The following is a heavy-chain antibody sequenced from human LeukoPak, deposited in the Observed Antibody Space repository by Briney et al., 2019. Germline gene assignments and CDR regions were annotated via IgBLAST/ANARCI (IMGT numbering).Heavy chain of an antibody. D-gene: IGHD5-24*01. CDR2: IRGGGVHT. Sequence: ARSLRLSCAASGFTFSNYAMSWVRQAPGKGLEWVSGIRGGGVHTFYADSVKGRFTISRDNSKNTLYLQVNSLRAADTAIYYCAKVQEMDTILPPFHYWGQGTLVTVSS. V-gene: IGHV3-23*01. J-gene: IGHJ4*02. CDR3: AKVQEMDTILPPFHY. CDR1: GFTFSNYA.